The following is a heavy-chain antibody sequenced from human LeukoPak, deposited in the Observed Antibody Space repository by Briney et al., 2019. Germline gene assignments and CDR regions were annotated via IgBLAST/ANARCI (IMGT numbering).Heavy chain of an antibody. J-gene: IGHJ4*02. CDR1: GFTFSSYW. Sequence: GGSLTLSCAPSGFTFSSYWTSWVRHAPGKGREWVTNIKQGGREKYPVDSVEARYNNSRENAKNSLYLQMNSLRGEDTAAYYCARGGVVDVWRGYSAFDYCGEG. CDR3: ARGGVVDVWRGYSAFDY. V-gene: IGHV3-7*01. D-gene: IGHD3-3*01. CDR2: IKQGGREK.